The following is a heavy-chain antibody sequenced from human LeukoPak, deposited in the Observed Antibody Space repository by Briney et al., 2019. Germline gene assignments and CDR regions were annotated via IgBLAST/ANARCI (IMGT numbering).Heavy chain of an antibody. V-gene: IGHV4-31*03. Sequence: SETLSLTCTVSGGSISSGGYYWSWIRQHPGKGLEWIGYIYYSGSTYYNPSLKSRVTISVDTSKNQFSLKLSSGTAADTAVYYRARIRGYSGYYWGQGTLVTVSS. CDR3: ARIRGYSGYY. D-gene: IGHD5-12*01. CDR2: IYYSGST. CDR1: GGSISSGGYY. J-gene: IGHJ4*02.